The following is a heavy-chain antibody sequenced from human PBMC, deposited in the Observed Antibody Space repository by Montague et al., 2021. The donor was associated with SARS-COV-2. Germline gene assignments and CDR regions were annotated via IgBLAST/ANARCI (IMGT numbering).Heavy chain of an antibody. J-gene: IGHJ4*02. CDR3: AKDTISASGWQTYFDY. CDR1: GFIFDDYA. D-gene: IGHD3-3*02. V-gene: IGHV3-9*01. CDR2: ISWNSGFL. Sequence: SRRLSCAASGFIFDDYAMHWVRQAPGKGLEWVSGISWNSGFLGYADSVKGRFTISRDNAKNSLYLQMNSLRAEDTALYYCAKDTISASGWQTYFDYWGQGTLVTVSS.